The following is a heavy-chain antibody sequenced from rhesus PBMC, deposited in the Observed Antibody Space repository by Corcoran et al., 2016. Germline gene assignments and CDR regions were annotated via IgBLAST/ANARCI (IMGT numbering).Heavy chain of an antibody. CDR1: GGSISSSNW. CDR3: ARDHCTSTTCYAFYFDY. Sequence: QVQLQESGPAVVKPSETLSLTCAVSGGSISSSNWWSWIRQSPGKGLDRIGGIYGSGGGTEYNPSRQSRVTISKDTSKNQFSLKLSSVTAADTAVYYCARDHCTSTTCYAFYFDYWGQGVLVTVSS. CDR2: IYGSGGGT. J-gene: IGHJ4*01. D-gene: IGHD2-2*01. V-gene: IGHV4-93*01.